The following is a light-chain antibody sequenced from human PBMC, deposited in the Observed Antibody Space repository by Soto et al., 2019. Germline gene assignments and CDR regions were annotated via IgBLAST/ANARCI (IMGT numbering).Light chain of an antibody. CDR1: QSVLYTLNNKNY. J-gene: IGKJ1*01. V-gene: IGKV4-1*01. Sequence: DIVMTQSPDSLAVSLGERATINCKSSQSVLYTLNNKNYLAWYQQKPGQPPKLLISWASTRESGVPDRFSGSGSGTDFTLTISSLQAEDVAVYYCQQYYSSPQTFGQGTKVEIK. CDR2: WAS. CDR3: QQYYSSPQT.